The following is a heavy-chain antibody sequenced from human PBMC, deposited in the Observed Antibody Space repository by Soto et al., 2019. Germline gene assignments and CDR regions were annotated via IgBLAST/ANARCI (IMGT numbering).Heavy chain of an antibody. Sequence: ASVKVSCKASGYTFTSYYMHWVRQAPGQGLEWMGIINPSGGSTSYAQKFQGRVTMTRDTSTSTVYMELSSLRSEDTAVYYCARETYSGYDYNYFDYWGQGTLVTVSS. V-gene: IGHV1-46*01. J-gene: IGHJ4*02. CDR3: ARETYSGYDYNYFDY. D-gene: IGHD5-12*01. CDR2: INPSGGST. CDR1: GYTFTSYY.